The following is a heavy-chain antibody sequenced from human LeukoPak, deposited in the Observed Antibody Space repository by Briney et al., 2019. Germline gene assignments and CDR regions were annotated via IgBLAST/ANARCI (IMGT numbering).Heavy chain of an antibody. CDR2: IYSDGRT. D-gene: IGHD3-22*01. Sequence: GGSLRLSCAASGFTVSNKYMTWVRQAPGKGLEWVSLIYSDGRTYYADSVKGRCAISRDNSKNTLYLQMNSLRVEDTAVYYCARGLFLSGYLDAFDIWGQGTVVTVSS. V-gene: IGHV3-53*01. CDR3: ARGLFLSGYLDAFDI. J-gene: IGHJ3*02. CDR1: GFTVSNKY.